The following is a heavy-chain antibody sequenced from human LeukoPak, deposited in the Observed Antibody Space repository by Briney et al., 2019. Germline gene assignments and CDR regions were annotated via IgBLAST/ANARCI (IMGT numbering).Heavy chain of an antibody. CDR2: INHSGST. D-gene: IGHD1-7*01. CDR3: ARITGTTVRNWFDP. J-gene: IGHJ5*02. CDR1: GGSISSYY. V-gene: IGHV4-34*01. Sequence: SETLSLTCTVSGGSISSYYWSWIRQPPGKGLEWIGEINHSGSTNYNPSLKSRVTISVDTSKNQFSLKLSSVTAADTAVYYCARITGTTVRNWFDPWGQGTLVTVSS.